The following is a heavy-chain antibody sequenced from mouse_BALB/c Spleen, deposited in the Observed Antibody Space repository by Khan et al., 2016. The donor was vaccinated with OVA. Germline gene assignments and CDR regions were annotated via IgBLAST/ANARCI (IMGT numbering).Heavy chain of an antibody. CDR2: IDPENGNT. Sequence: VQLQQSGAELVRPGALVKLSCKGSGFNINDYYMHWVKQRPEQGLEWIGWIDPENGNTIYDPKLQGKANITADTSSNTAYLQLSSLESEDTAVYYCGRSGYSAWFAYWGQGTLVTVSA. D-gene: IGHD4-1*01. CDR3: GRSGYSAWFAY. CDR1: GFNINDYY. J-gene: IGHJ3*01. V-gene: IGHV14-1*02.